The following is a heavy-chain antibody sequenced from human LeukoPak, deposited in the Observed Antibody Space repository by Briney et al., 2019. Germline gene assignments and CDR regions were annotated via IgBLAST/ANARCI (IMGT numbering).Heavy chain of an antibody. J-gene: IGHJ4*02. CDR1: GGAISSGDSY. CDR2: IYYSGSP. Sequence: PSQTLSLTCSVSGGAISSGDSYWSWIRQPPGKGLEWIGYIYYSGSPKYSPSLKSRVTISLDTSKNQFSLKLSSVTAADTAVYYCARTPLVVITTSPSHFDYWGQGTLVTVSS. D-gene: IGHD3-22*01. CDR3: ARTPLVVITTSPSHFDY. V-gene: IGHV4-30-4*01.